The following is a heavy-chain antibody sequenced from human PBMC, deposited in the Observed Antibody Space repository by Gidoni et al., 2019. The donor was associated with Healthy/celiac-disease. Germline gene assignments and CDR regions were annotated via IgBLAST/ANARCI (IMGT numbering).Heavy chain of an antibody. CDR2: IIPILGIA. Sequence: QVQLVQSGAEVKKTGSSVKGSCKASGGTFSSYTISWVRQAPGRGLEWMGRIIPILGIANYAQKFQGRVTITADKSPSTAYMELSSLSSEDTAVYYCASSSHWGQGTLVTVSS. CDR3: ASSSH. D-gene: IGHD2-2*01. V-gene: IGHV1-69*02. CDR1: GGTFSSYT. J-gene: IGHJ4*02.